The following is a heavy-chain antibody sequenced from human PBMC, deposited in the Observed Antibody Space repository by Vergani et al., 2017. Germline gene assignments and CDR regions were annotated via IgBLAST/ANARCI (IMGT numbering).Heavy chain of an antibody. D-gene: IGHD3-22*01. V-gene: IGHV4-38-2*02. CDR3: AKDAYYDSSGYYYMDV. Sequence: QVRLEESGPGLVKPSETLSLTCSVSGYSIGSGFYWAWIRQSPGEGLQWLTSIHNRGKTYHNPSLKSRVSVSLDTSKNRFSLNLTCVTATDTAVYYCAKDAYYDSSGYYYMDVWGKGTTVTVSS. CDR2: IHNRGKT. J-gene: IGHJ6*03. CDR1: GYSIGSGFY.